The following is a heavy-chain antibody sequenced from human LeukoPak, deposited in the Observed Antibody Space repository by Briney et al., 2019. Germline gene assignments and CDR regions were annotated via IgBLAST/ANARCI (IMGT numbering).Heavy chain of an antibody. CDR1: GYSFTTYW. Sequence: GESLKISCKGSGYSFTTYWIVWVRQMPGKGLEWMGIIYPGDSDTRYSPSFQDQVTISADKSISTAYLQWSSLKASDTAMYYCARLRYSSSWYPENYFDYWGQGTLVTVSS. CDR3: ARLRYSSSWYPENYFDY. CDR2: IYPGDSDT. J-gene: IGHJ4*02. V-gene: IGHV5-51*01. D-gene: IGHD6-13*01.